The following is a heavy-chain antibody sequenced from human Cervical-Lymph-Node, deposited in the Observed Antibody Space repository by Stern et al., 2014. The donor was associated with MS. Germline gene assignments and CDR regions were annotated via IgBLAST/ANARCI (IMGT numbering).Heavy chain of an antibody. V-gene: IGHV1-18*01. CDR2: INPYNGNR. Sequence: QLVESGAEVKKPGASMKVSCKASGYTITTNAITWVRQAPGQGLEWMGWINPYNGNRKYVQKFQGRVTMTTDTSTSTAHMELRSLRSDDTAVYYCARGRYAYFDYWGQGTLVTVSS. CDR1: GYTITTNA. D-gene: IGHD3-16*01. J-gene: IGHJ4*02. CDR3: ARGRYAYFDY.